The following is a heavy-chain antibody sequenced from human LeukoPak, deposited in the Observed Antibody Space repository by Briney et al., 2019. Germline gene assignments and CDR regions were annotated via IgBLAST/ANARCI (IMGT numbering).Heavy chain of an antibody. J-gene: IGHJ2*01. CDR2: IYTIGST. V-gene: IGHV4-4*07. CDR3: ARDAGDHAMNFEL. CDR1: GGSISSYY. Sequence: SETLSLTRTVSGGSISSYYWSWIRQPAGRGLEWIGRIYTIGSTNHNPSLTSRVSMSVATSKNQFSLKLSPVTAAATAVAYCARDAGDHAMNFELWGRGTLAPVAS. D-gene: IGHD2-2*01.